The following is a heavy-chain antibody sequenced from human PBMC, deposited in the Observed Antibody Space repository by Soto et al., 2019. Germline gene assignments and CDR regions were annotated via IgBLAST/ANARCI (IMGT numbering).Heavy chain of an antibody. CDR2: IIPIFGTA. J-gene: IGHJ6*02. CDR1: GGTFSSYA. Sequence: SVKVSCKASGGTFSSYAISWVRQAPGQGLEWMGGIIPIFGTANYAQKFQGRVTITADESTSTAYMELSSLRSEDTAVYYCARWGEELQPFMPFYYYYCMDVWGPGTTVNV. CDR3: ARWGEELQPFMPFYYYYCMDV. D-gene: IGHD3-10*01. V-gene: IGHV1-69*13.